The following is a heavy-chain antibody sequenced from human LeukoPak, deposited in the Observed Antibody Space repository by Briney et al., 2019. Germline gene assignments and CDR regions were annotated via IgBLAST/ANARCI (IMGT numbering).Heavy chain of an antibody. J-gene: IGHJ4*02. V-gene: IGHV1-24*01. D-gene: IGHD1-1*01. CDR3: ATGRRYNPYFDY. CDR1: GYTLTELS. Sequence: GASVKVSCKVSGYTLTELSMHWVRQAPGKGLEWTGGFDPEDGETIYAQKFQGRVTMTEDTSTDTAYMELSSLRSEDTAVYYCATGRRYNPYFDYWGQGTLVTVSS. CDR2: FDPEDGET.